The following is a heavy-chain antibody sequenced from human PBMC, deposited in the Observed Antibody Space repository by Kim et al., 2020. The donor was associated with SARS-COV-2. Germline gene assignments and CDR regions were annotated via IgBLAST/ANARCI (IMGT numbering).Heavy chain of an antibody. Sequence: GGSLRLSCAASGFTFSSYGMHWVRQAPGKGLEWVAVISYDGSNKYYADSVKGRFTISRDNSKNTLYLQMNSLRAEDTAVYYCAKAGRVRGVISHFDYWGQGTLVTVSS. CDR3: AKAGRVRGVISHFDY. D-gene: IGHD3-10*01. J-gene: IGHJ4*02. CDR2: ISYDGSNK. CDR1: GFTFSSYG. V-gene: IGHV3-30*18.